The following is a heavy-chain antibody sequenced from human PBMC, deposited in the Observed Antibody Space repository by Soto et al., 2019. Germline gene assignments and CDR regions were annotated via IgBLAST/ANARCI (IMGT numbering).Heavy chain of an antibody. CDR1: GYTFTGYY. CDR3: ARIGGYDFWSGYTPYQGGMDV. V-gene: IGHV1-2*02. CDR2: INPNSGGT. D-gene: IGHD3-3*01. J-gene: IGHJ6*02. Sequence: ASVKVSCKASGYTFTGYYMHWVRQAPGQGLEWMGWINPNSGGTNYAQKFQGRVTMTRDTSISTAYMELSRLRSDDTAVYYCARIGGYDFWSGYTPYQGGMDVWGQGTTVTAP.